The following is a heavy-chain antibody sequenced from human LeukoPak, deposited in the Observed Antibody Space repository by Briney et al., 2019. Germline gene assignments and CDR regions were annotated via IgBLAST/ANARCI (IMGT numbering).Heavy chain of an antibody. D-gene: IGHD4-17*01. Sequence: PGGSLRLSCAASGFTFDDYAMHWVRQAPGKGLEWVSLISGDGGSTYYADSVEGRFTISRDNSKNYLYLQMNSLRTEDTALYYCAKVAHDYGGFYWCFDLWGRGTLVTVSS. V-gene: IGHV3-43*02. CDR3: AKVAHDYGGFYWCFDL. CDR2: ISGDGGST. J-gene: IGHJ2*01. CDR1: GFTFDDYA.